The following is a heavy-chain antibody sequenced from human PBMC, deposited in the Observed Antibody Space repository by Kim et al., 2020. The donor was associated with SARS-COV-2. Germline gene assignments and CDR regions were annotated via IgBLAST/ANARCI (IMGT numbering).Heavy chain of an antibody. V-gene: IGHV1-69*13. Sequence: SVKVSCKASGGTFSSYAISWVRQAPGQGLEWMGGIIPIFGTANYAQKFQGRVTITADESTSTAYMELSSLRSEDTAVYYCARGGRAMSGYPSFDIWGQGTMVTVSS. D-gene: IGHD3-3*01. CDR1: GGTFSSYA. CDR2: IIPIFGTA. CDR3: ARGGRAMSGYPSFDI. J-gene: IGHJ3*02.